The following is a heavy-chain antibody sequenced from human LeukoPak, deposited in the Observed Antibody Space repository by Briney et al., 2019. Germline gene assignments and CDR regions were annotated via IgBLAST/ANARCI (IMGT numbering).Heavy chain of an antibody. CDR2: LIPIFGTA. CDR3: ARAATYCSSTSSSCPRRYFDL. Sequence: ASVKVSCKASGGTFSSYVISWVRQAPGQGLEWMGGLIPIFGTANYAQKFQDRVTITADESTSTAYMELSSLRSEDTAVYYCARAATYCSSTSSSCPRRYFDLWGRGTLVTVSS. D-gene: IGHD2-2*01. J-gene: IGHJ2*01. V-gene: IGHV1-69*13. CDR1: GGTFSSYV.